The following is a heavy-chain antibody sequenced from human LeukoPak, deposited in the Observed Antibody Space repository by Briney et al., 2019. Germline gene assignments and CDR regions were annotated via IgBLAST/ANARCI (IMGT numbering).Heavy chain of an antibody. Sequence: GGSLRLSCAASGFTFSTYAMSWVCQAPGKGLEWVSAVSSGASSTYYADSVRGRFTISRDNSKNTLYLQMNSLSADDTAVYYCAKDARGSEGFWGQGTLVTVSP. CDR3: AKDARGSEGF. D-gene: IGHD3-10*01. V-gene: IGHV3-23*01. CDR2: VSSGASST. J-gene: IGHJ4*02. CDR1: GFTFSTYA.